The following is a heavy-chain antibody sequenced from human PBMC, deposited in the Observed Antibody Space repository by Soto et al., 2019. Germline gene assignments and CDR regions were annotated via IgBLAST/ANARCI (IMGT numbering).Heavy chain of an antibody. J-gene: IGHJ5*02. Sequence: GGSLRLSCAASGFSFGSYALSWVRQAPGKGLEWVSTISGSDGKTFYADSVKGRFSISRDTSQNTLYLQMNSLRSEDTAVYYCARVGTTRAARPSNWFDPWGQGTLVTVSS. D-gene: IGHD6-6*01. CDR1: GFSFGSYA. CDR2: ISGSDGKT. CDR3: ARVGTTRAARPSNWFDP. V-gene: IGHV3-23*01.